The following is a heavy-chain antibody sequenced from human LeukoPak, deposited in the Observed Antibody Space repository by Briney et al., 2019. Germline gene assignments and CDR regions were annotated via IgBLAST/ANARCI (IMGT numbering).Heavy chain of an antibody. Sequence: PSETLSLTCTVSGGSISSSSYYWGWIRQPPGKGLEWIGSIYYSGSTYYKPSLKSRVTISVDTSKNQFSLKLSSVTAADTAVYYCARGDIVATILGFWFDPWGQGTLVTVSS. CDR1: GGSISSSSYY. J-gene: IGHJ5*02. CDR2: IYYSGST. D-gene: IGHD5-12*01. V-gene: IGHV4-39*07. CDR3: ARGDIVATILGFWFDP.